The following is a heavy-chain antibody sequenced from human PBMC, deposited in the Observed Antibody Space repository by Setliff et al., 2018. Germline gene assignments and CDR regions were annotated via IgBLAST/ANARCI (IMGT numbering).Heavy chain of an antibody. CDR1: GFTFGTYA. CDR3: ARVSYCSSTSCDYYYYGMDV. J-gene: IGHJ6*02. CDR2: ISYDGSNK. V-gene: IGHV3-30-3*01. Sequence: PGGSLRLSCAASGFTFGTYAMHWVRQAPGKGLEWVAVISYDGSNKYQADSVKGRFTISRDNSKNTLYLQMNSLRAEDTAVYYCARVSYCSSTSCDYYYYGMDVWGQGTTVTVSS. D-gene: IGHD2-2*01.